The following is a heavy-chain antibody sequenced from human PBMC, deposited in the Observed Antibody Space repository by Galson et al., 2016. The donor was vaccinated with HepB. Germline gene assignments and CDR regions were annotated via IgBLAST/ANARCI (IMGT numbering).Heavy chain of an antibody. J-gene: IGHJ4*02. D-gene: IGHD6-19*01. CDR2: IYHSGTT. Sequence: ETPSLTCTVSNYSISSGYFWAWIRPPPGKGLEWIGSIYHSGTTYYNPSPKSRVTISFDTSKNQFSLKVTSVSAADTAVYYCARGGIAVAGTEVDSWGQGTLVTVSS. CDR1: NYSISSGYF. CDR3: ARGGIAVAGTEVDS. V-gene: IGHV4-38-2*02.